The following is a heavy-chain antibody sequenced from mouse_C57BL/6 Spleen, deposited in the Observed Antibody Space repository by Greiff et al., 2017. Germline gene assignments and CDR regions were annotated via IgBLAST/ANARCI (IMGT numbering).Heavy chain of an antibody. CDR3: ASSTTVVGFDY. V-gene: IGHV1-82*01. J-gene: IGHJ2*01. CDR1: GYAFSSSW. CDR2: IYPGDGDT. D-gene: IGHD1-1*01. Sequence: QVQLKESGPELVKPGASVKISCKASGYAFSSSWMNWVKQRPGKGLEWIGRIYPGDGDTNYNGKFKGKATLTADKSSSTAYMQLSSLTSEDSAVYFCASSTTVVGFDYWGQGTTLTVSS.